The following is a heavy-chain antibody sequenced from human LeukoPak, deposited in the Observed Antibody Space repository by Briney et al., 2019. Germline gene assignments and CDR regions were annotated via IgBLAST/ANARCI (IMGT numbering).Heavy chain of an antibody. V-gene: IGHV4-59*04. CDR1: GGSISSYY. D-gene: IGHD3-22*01. CDR3: ARRRYYDSTGYLD. Sequence: KPSETLSLTCTVSGGSISSYYWGWIRQPPGKGLEWIGDIYYTGRTYYNSSLKSRLTVSIDTSKNQISVKLASVTAADTAVYYCARRRYYDSTGYLDWGQGTLITVSS. J-gene: IGHJ1*01. CDR2: IYYTGRT.